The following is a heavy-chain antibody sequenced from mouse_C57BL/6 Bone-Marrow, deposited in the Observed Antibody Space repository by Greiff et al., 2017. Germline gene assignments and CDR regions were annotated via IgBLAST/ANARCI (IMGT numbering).Heavy chain of an antibody. V-gene: IGHV5-6*01. CDR2: ISSGGSYT. D-gene: IGHD1-2*01. CDR1: GFTFSSYG. CDR3: AGQGLLRPEFAD. Sequence: VQLQQSGGDLVKPGGSLKLSCAASGFTFSSYGMSWVRQTPDKRLEWVATISSGGSYTYYPDSVKGRFTISRDNAKNTLYLQMSSLKAEDTAMYYCAGQGLLRPEFADWGQGTLVTVSA. J-gene: IGHJ3*01.